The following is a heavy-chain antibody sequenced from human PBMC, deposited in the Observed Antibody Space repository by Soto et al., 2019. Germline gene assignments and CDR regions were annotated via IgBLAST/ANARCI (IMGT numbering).Heavy chain of an antibody. CDR3: ARDRASSSWYGNFDY. CDR2: IIPIFGTA. D-gene: IGHD6-13*01. V-gene: IGHV1-69*01. J-gene: IGHJ4*02. Sequence: QVQLVQSGAEVKKPGSSVQVSCKASGGTFSRYAISWVRQAPGQGLEWMGGIIPIFGTANYAQKFQGRVTITAAESTSTAYMELSSLRSEDTAVYYCARDRASSSWYGNFDYWGQGTLVTVSS. CDR1: GGTFSRYA.